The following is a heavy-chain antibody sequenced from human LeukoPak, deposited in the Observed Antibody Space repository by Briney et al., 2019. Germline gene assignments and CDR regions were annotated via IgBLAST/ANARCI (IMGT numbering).Heavy chain of an antibody. D-gene: IGHD3-3*01. CDR3: TRRLTISGVGDGHENWFDP. CDR2: IYLADSQT. J-gene: IGHJ5*02. CDR1: GSDLTNYW. V-gene: IGHV5-51*01. Sequence: GESLKISCKGSGSDLTNYWINWVRQMPAKGLEWMGIIYLADSQTKYSPSFQGQVTFSADKSITTAYLQLSSLKASDTAVYHCTRRLTISGVGDGHENWFDPWGQGTLVTVSS.